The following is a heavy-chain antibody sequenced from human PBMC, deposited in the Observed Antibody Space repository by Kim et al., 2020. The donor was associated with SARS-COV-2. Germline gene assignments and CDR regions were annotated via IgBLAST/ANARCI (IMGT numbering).Heavy chain of an antibody. V-gene: IGHV3-7*01. Sequence: VDSVKGRFTISRDNAKNSLYLQMNSLRAEDTDVYYCATGPMATIPYYFDYWGQGTLVTVSS. D-gene: IGHD5-12*01. J-gene: IGHJ4*02. CDR3: ATGPMATIPYYFDY.